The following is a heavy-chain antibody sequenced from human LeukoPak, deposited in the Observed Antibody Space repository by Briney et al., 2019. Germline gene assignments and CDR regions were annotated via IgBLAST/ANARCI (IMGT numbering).Heavy chain of an antibody. D-gene: IGHD6-13*01. CDR3: ARGRRLSIAAAGTGSWFDP. V-gene: IGHV4-59*01. J-gene: IGHJ5*02. CDR2: IYYSGST. CDR1: GGSISSYY. Sequence: SETLSLTCTVSGGSISSYYWSWIRQPPGKGLEWIGYIYYSGSTNYNPSLKSRVTISVDTSKNQFSLKLSSVTAADTAVYYCARGRRLSIAAAGTGSWFDPWGQGTLVTVSS.